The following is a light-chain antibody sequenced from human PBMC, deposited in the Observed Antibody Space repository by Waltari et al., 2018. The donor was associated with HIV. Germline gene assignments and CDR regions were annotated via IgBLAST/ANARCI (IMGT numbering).Light chain of an antibody. J-gene: IGKJ2*01. CDR3: PTYNNWPPNT. CDR2: GAS. V-gene: IGKV3-15*01. CDR1: QTVSTK. Sequence: VMTQSPATLSVSPGERVTLSCRASQTVSTKLAWYQQKPGPPPRRLIYGASTRAPALPARFSGSGSGTEFTLTIRNLQSEDPAVYYCPTYNNWPPNTFGQGTTLEIK.